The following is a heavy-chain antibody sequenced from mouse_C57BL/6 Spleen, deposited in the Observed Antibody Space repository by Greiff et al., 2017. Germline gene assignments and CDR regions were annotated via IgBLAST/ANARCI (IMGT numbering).Heavy chain of an antibody. D-gene: IGHD2-1*01. V-gene: IGHV1-42*01. J-gene: IGHJ4*01. CDR2: INPSTGGT. Sequence: EVQLQQSGPELVKPGASVKISCKASGYSFTGYYMNWVKQSPEKSLEWIGEINPSTGGTTYNQQFKAKATLTVDKSSSTAYMQLKSLTVEDAAVYYCARRGIYYGNYRYGMDDWGQGTPGNVSS. CDR1: GYSFTGYY. CDR3: ARRGIYYGNYRYGMDD.